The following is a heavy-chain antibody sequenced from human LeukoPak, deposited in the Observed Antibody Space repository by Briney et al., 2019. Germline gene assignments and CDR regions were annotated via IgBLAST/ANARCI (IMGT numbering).Heavy chain of an antibody. Sequence: GGSLRLSCAASGFTFSSYSMNWVRQAPGKGLEWGSAISSSSSYMYYADSVKGRFTISRRNSENTLYLQMNNLRAEDTAVYYCARVGVGTVAGNYFDDWGQGTLVTVSS. CDR2: ISSSSSYM. V-gene: IGHV3-21*04. CDR1: GFTFSSYS. CDR3: ARVGVGTVAGNYFDD. J-gene: IGHJ4*02. D-gene: IGHD6-19*01.